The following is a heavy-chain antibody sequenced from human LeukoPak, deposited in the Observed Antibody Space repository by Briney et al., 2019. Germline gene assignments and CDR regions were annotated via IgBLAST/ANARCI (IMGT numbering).Heavy chain of an antibody. CDR2: ISYDGSNK. J-gene: IGHJ3*02. D-gene: IGHD3-16*02. V-gene: IGHV3-30-3*01. Sequence: AGGSLRLSCTASGFTFSSYAMHWVRQAPGKGLEWVAVISYDGSNKYYADSVKGRFTISRDNSKNTLYLQMNSLRAEDTAMYYCARLSSFAFDIWGQGTMVTVSS. CDR3: ARLSSFAFDI. CDR1: GFTFSSYA.